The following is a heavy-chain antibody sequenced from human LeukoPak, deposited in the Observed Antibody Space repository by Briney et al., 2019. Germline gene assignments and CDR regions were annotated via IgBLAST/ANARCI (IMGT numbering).Heavy chain of an antibody. CDR1: GFTFSNYW. CDR3: AKSCSSTSCSLDY. CDR2: INSDGSRI. D-gene: IGHD2-2*01. Sequence: PGGSLRLSCAASGFTFSNYWMQWVRQAPGKGLVWVSHINSDGSRISNADSVKGRFTISRDNAKNTLYLQMNSLRAEDTAVYYCAKSCSSTSCSLDYWGQGTLVTVSS. J-gene: IGHJ4*02. V-gene: IGHV3-74*01.